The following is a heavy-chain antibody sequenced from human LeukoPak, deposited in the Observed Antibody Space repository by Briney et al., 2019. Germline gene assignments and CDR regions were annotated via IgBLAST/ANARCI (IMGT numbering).Heavy chain of an antibody. D-gene: IGHD3-22*01. CDR3: ARDPYYYDSSGYYGEGFDY. CDR1: GLTFSSYW. CDR2: INSDGSST. V-gene: IGHV3-74*01. J-gene: IGHJ4*02. Sequence: GGSLRLSCAISGLTFSSYWMHWVRQVPGKGLVWVSRINSDGSSTSYADSVKGRFTISRDNAENILYLQMNSLRAEDTAVYYCARDPYYYDSSGYYGEGFDYWGQGTLVTVSS.